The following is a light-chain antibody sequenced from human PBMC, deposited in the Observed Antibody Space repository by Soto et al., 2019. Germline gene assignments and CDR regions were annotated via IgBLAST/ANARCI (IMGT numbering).Light chain of an antibody. V-gene: IGKV2-28*01. J-gene: IGKJ1*01. CDR3: MQALQTPWT. CDR1: QSLLHSNGYNY. Sequence: DIVVTQSPLSLPVTPGEPASISCRSSQSLLHSNGYNYLDWYLQKPGQSPQLLIYLGSNRSSGVPDRFSGSGSGTDFKLKISRVEAEDVGVYYCMQALQTPWTFGQGTKVDIK. CDR2: LGS.